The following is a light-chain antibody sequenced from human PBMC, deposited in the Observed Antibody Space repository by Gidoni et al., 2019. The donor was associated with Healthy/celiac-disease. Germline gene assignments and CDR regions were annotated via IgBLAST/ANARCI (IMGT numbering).Light chain of an antibody. J-gene: IGKJ3*01. Sequence: IVLTQSPGTLSLSPGERATLSCRASQSVSSTYLAWYQQKPGQAPRLLIYGASSRATGIPDRFSGSGSGTDFTLTISRLEAEDFAVYYCQQYGSSRFTFXXXTKVDIK. CDR2: GAS. V-gene: IGKV3-20*01. CDR3: QQYGSSRFT. CDR1: QSVSSTY.